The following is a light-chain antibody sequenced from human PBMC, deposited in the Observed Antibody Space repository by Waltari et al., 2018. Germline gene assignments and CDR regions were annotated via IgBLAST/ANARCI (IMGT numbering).Light chain of an antibody. V-gene: IGLV2-14*03. CDR2: AVS. Sequence: HSALTQPASVSGSPGQSITISCTGTSSDVGGYNYVSWYQQHPGNAPKLMIFAVSNRPSAVSVRFSGSKSRNTASLSSSGRQAEDEAYYICSSYISSDTLELFGGGTSLTVL. J-gene: IGLJ2*01. CDR1: SSDVGGYNY. CDR3: SSYISSDTLEL.